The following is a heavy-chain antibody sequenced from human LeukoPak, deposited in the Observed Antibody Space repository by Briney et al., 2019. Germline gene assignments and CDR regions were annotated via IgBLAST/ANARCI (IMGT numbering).Heavy chain of an antibody. J-gene: IGHJ4*02. CDR1: GYKFLTNW. V-gene: IGHV5-51*01. Sequence: GESLKISCKDSGYKFLTNWIGWVRQRPGKGLEWVGIIYTDDSDTRYSPALQGQVTISADKSIRTAYLQWSSLKASDTAIYFCARLTGSGAHIEYFDYWGQGTLVTVSS. D-gene: IGHD3-10*01. CDR2: IYTDDSDT. CDR3: ARLTGSGAHIEYFDY.